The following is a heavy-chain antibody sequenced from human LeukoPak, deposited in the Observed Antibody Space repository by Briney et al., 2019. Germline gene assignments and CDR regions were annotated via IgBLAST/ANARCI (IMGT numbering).Heavy chain of an antibody. J-gene: IGHJ4*02. V-gene: IGHV1-69*13. CDR3: ARAEGFWSGYYWVY. CDR1: GYTFTSYG. D-gene: IGHD3-3*01. CDR2: IIPIFGTA. Sequence: SVKVSCKASGYTFTSYGISWVRQAPGQGLEWMGGIIPIFGTANYAQKFQGRVTITADESTDTAYMELSSLRSEDTAVYYCARAEGFWSGYYWVYWGQGTLVTVSS.